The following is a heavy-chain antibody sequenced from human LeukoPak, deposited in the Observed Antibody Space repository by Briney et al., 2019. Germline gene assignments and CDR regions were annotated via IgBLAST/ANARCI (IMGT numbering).Heavy chain of an antibody. Sequence: GGSLRLSCASSRLTFSSYAMSWVRQAPGKGLEWVSAISGSGGSTYYADSVKGRFTISRDNSKNTLYLQMNSLRAEDTAVYYCAKTPPVYCSGGSCYSGGIYYFDYWGQGTLVTVSS. D-gene: IGHD2-15*01. CDR3: AKTPPVYCSGGSCYSGGIYYFDY. J-gene: IGHJ4*02. CDR1: RLTFSSYA. V-gene: IGHV3-23*01. CDR2: ISGSGGST.